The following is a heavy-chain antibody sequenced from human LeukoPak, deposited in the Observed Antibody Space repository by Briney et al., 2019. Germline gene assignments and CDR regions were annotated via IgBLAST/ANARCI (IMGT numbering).Heavy chain of an antibody. D-gene: IGHD3-3*01. V-gene: IGHV3-48*03. CDR3: ARQTYYDFWSGYSTFDY. J-gene: IGHJ4*02. Sequence: GGSLRLSCAASGFTFSSYEMNWVRQAPGKGLEWVSYISSSGSTKYHTDSVRGRFTISRDNAKNSLYLQMSSLRGEDTAVYYCARQTYYDFWSGYSTFDYWGQGTLVTVSS. CDR2: ISSSGSTK. CDR1: GFTFSSYE.